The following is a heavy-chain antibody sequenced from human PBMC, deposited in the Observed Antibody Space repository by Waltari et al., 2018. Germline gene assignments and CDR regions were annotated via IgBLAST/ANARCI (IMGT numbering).Heavy chain of an antibody. D-gene: IGHD2-2*01. CDR2: IRYDGSNK. V-gene: IGHV3-30*02. CDR1: GFTFSSYG. Sequence: QVQLVESGGGVVQPGGSLRLSCAASGFTFSSYGMHWVRQDPGKGLEWVAFIRYDGSNKYYADSVKGRFTISRDNSKNTLYLQMNSLRAEDTAVYYCAKDSRPSRYCSSTSCSPYYMDVWGKGTTVTISS. J-gene: IGHJ6*03. CDR3: AKDSRPSRYCSSTSCSPYYMDV.